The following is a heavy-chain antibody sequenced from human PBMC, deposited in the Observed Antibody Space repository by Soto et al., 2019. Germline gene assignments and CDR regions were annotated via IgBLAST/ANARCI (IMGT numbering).Heavy chain of an antibody. CDR2: ISAYNGNT. D-gene: IGHD2-2*01. V-gene: IGHV1-18*01. CDR1: GYTFTSYG. CDR3: ARGSKYCSSTSCPTDY. J-gene: IGHJ4*02. Sequence: ASVKVSCKASGYTFTSYGISWVRQAPGQGLEWMGWISAYNGNTNYAQKLQGRVTMTTDTSTSTAYMELRSLRSDDTAVYYCARGSKYCSSTSCPTDYWGQGTLVTVSS.